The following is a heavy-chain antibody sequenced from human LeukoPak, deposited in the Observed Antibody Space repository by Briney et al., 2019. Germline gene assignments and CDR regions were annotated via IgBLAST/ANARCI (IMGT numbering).Heavy chain of an antibody. CDR1: GDSISTYY. CDR3: SASKQLWLRGLFDY. J-gene: IGHJ4*02. V-gene: IGHV4-59*01. CDR2: VYYSGST. D-gene: IGHD5-18*01. Sequence: AETLSLTCAVSGDSISTYYWSWVRQPPGKGLEWIGYVYYSGSTDYNPSLMSRGTISVDTSKKQFSLNLNSVTAAATAVYYCSASKQLWLRGLFDYWGQGTLVTVSS.